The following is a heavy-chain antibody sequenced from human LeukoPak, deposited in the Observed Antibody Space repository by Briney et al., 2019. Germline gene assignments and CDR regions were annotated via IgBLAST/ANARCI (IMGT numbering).Heavy chain of an antibody. CDR2: IYPDDSDT. CDR1: GYSFTTYW. V-gene: IGHV5-51*01. CDR3: ARQAEPAYSSSWYRH. Sequence: GESLKISCKGSGYSFTTYWIGWVRQMPGKGLEWMGVIYPDDSDTRYSPSFQGQVTMSADKSISTAYLQWSSLKASDTAMYYCARQAEPAYSSSWYRHWGQGTLVTVSS. J-gene: IGHJ4*02. D-gene: IGHD6-13*01.